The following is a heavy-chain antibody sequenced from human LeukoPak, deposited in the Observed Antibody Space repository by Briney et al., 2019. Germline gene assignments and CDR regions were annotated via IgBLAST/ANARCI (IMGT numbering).Heavy chain of an antibody. CDR3: AKDRAMVRGVTYFDY. CDR2: ISGSGGST. V-gene: IGHV3-23*01. CDR1: GFTFSSYA. D-gene: IGHD3-10*01. Sequence: GGSLRLSCAASGFTFSSYAMSWVRQAPGKGLEWVSAISGSGGSTYYADSVKGRFTISSDNSKNTLYLQMNSLRAEDTAVYYCAKDRAMVRGVTYFDYWGQGTLVTVSS. J-gene: IGHJ4*02.